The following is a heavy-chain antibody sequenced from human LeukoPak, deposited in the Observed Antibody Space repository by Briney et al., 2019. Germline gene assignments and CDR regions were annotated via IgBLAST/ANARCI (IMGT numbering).Heavy chain of an antibody. CDR2: ISFSGGST. J-gene: IGHJ4*02. D-gene: IGHD2-15*01. Sequence: GGSLRLSCAASGFTFSSYWMLWVRQAPGKGLEWVSTISFSGGSTYYADSVKGRFTISRDNSKNTLYLQMNSLRAEDTAVYYCERDCSGGNCYYFDYWGQGTLVTVSS. V-gene: IGHV3-23*01. CDR3: ERDCSGGNCYYFDY. CDR1: GFTFSSYW.